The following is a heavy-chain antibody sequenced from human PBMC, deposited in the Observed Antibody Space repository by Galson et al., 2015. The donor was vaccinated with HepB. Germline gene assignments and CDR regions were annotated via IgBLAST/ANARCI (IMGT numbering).Heavy chain of an antibody. V-gene: IGHV3-23*01. CDR2: TSGSGGST. D-gene: IGHD5-24*01. J-gene: IGHJ3*02. CDR1: GFTFSRYG. CDR3: AIAYEMDTIYVGYDAFYI. Sequence: SLRLSCAVSGFTFSRYGMSWVRQAPGKGLEWVSGTSGSGGSTYYADSVKGRFTISRDKSKNTLYLQMNSLRADDTAVYYCAIAYEMDTIYVGYDAFYIQGEGTMVTVSS.